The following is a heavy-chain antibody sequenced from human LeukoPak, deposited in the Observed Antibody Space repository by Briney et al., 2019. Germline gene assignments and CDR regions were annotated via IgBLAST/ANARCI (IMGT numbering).Heavy chain of an antibody. V-gene: IGHV3-7*01. CDR3: ARPGGDRIYSSFDY. Sequence: GSLRLSCAASGFTFSSYWMSWVRQAPGKGLEWVANIKQDGSEKYYVDSVKGRFTISRDNAKNSLYLQMNSLRAEDTAVYYCARPGGDRIYSSFDYWGQGTLVTVSS. CDR1: GFTFSSYW. D-gene: IGHD6-13*01. J-gene: IGHJ4*02. CDR2: IKQDGSEK.